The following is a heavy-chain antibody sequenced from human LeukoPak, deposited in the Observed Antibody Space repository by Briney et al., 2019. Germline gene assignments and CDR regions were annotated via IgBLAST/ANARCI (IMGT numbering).Heavy chain of an antibody. Sequence: SQTLSLTCAISGDSVSTNSAAWIWIRQSQSRGLEWLGRTYYRSKWYNDYAESVKSRITINPDTSKNQFSLQLSSVTPEDTAVYYCARGSFNWFDPWGQGTLVTVSS. CDR1: GDSVSTNSAA. V-gene: IGHV6-1*01. CDR3: ARGSFNWFDP. CDR2: TYYRSKWYN. J-gene: IGHJ5*02.